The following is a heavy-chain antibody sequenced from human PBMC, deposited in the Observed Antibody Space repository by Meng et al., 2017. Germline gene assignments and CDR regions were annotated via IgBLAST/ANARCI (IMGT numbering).Heavy chain of an antibody. CDR3: ARDHVWYFDL. J-gene: IGHJ2*01. Sequence: QVQVGKDGCEEKRPGGSVKVSCKASGYTCNGYYMHWVGQAPGQGLEWMGWIKHNSGGTNYAQKFQGRVTMTRDTSISTAYMELSRLRSDDTAVYYCARDHVWYFDLWGRGTLVTVSS. V-gene: IGHV1-2*02. CDR2: IKHNSGGT. CDR1: GYTCNGYY.